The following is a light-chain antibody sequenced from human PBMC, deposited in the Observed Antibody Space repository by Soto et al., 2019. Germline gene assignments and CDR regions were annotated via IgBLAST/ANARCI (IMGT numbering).Light chain of an antibody. CDR2: DVS. Sequence: QSVLTQPPSASGSPRQSVTISCTGTSSDVGGYNYVSWYQQHPGKAPKLMIYDVSKRPSGVPDRFSGSKSGNTASLTISGLQAEDEADYYCCSYAGSYTYVFGTGTKV. CDR1: SSDVGGYNY. V-gene: IGLV2-11*01. CDR3: CSYAGSYTYV. J-gene: IGLJ1*01.